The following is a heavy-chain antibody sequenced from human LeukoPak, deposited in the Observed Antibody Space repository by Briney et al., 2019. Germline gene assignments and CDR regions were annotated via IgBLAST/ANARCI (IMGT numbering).Heavy chain of an antibody. CDR1: GGSFSGYY. D-gene: IGHD3-9*01. V-gene: IGHV4-34*01. Sequence: SETLSLTCAVYGGSFSGYYWSWIRQPPGKGLEWIGEINHSGSTNYNPSLKSRVTISVDTSKDQFSLKLSSVTAADTAVYYCARGGLRYFDWLLQEFDYWGQGTLATVSS. J-gene: IGHJ4*02. CDR2: INHSGST. CDR3: ARGGLRYFDWLLQEFDY.